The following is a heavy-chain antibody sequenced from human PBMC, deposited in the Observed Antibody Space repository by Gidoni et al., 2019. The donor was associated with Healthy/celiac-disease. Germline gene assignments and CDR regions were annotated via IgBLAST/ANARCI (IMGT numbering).Heavy chain of an antibody. Sequence: QVQLQESGPGLVKPSETLSLTCTVSGGSISSYYWSWIRQPPGKGLEWIGYIYYSGSTNYNPSLKSRVTISVDTSKNQFSLKLSSVTAADTAVYYCARLTYGSGSPLLAFDYWGQGTLVTVSS. J-gene: IGHJ4*02. CDR3: ARLTYGSGSPLLAFDY. D-gene: IGHD3-10*01. CDR2: IYYSGST. CDR1: GGSISSYY. V-gene: IGHV4-59*08.